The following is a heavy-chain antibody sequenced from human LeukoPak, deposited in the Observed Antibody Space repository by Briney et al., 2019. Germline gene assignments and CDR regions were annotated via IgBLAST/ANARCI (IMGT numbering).Heavy chain of an antibody. D-gene: IGHD3-22*01. Sequence: PGGSLRLSCAASGFTFSSYGMHWVRQTPGKGLEWVSAISGSGGSTYYADSVKGRFTISRDNSKNTLYLQMNSLRAEDTAVYYCANPYDSSGYYYYYWGQGTLVTVSS. CDR1: GFTFSSYG. CDR3: ANPYDSSGYYYYY. J-gene: IGHJ4*02. CDR2: ISGSGGST. V-gene: IGHV3-23*01.